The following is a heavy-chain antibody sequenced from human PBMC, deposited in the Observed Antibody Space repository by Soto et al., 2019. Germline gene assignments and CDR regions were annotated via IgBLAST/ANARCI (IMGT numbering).Heavy chain of an antibody. Sequence: PGGSLRLSCAASGFTVSVNLMNWVRQAPGKGLVWVSRINSDGSSTSYADSVKGRFAISRDNAKNTLYLQMNSLRAEDTAVYYCAYSSTPFDYWGQGTLVTVSS. CDR3: AYSSTPFDY. V-gene: IGHV3-74*01. CDR2: INSDGSST. CDR1: GFTVSVNL. J-gene: IGHJ4*02. D-gene: IGHD6-13*01.